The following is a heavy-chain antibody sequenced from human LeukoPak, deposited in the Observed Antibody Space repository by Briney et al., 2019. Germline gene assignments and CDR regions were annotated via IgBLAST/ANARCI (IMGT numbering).Heavy chain of an antibody. CDR1: GGSISTSSFY. Sequence: SETLSLTCTVSGGSISTSSFYWGWIRQPPGKGLEWIGSMYYSGSTYYNPSLKSRVTISVDTSKNQFSLRLSSVTAADTAVYFCAKGLRYLSFNDAFDIWGQGTMVTVSS. V-gene: IGHV4-39*01. CDR2: MYYSGST. CDR3: AKGLRYLSFNDAFDI. D-gene: IGHD3-9*01. J-gene: IGHJ3*02.